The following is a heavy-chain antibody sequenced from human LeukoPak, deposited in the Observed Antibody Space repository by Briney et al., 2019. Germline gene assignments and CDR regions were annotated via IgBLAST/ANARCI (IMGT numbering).Heavy chain of an antibody. J-gene: IGHJ4*02. CDR3: TKVASTGFIAYYFDY. Sequence: GVLRLSCAASGFTFSAYWMSWVRQAPGKGLEWVANIKQDGSEKYYVDSVKGRFTISRDNAKNSLYLQMNSLRAGDTAVYYCTKVASTGFIAYYFDYWGQGTLVTVSS. CDR2: IKQDGSEK. V-gene: IGHV3-7*01. CDR1: GFTFSAYW. D-gene: IGHD3-16*02.